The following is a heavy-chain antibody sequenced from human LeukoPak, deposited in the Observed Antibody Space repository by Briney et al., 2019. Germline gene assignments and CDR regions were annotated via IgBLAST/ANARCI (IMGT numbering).Heavy chain of an antibody. D-gene: IGHD3-22*01. V-gene: IGHV4-30-4*08. J-gene: IGHJ3*02. CDR2: IYYSGST. Sequence: SETLSLTCTVSGGSISSGDYYWSWIRQPPGKGLEWIGYIYYSGSTYYNPSLKSRVTISVDTSKNQFSLKLSSVTAADTAVYYCASSRRYYYDSSGYYAFDIWGQGAMVTVSS. CDR1: GGSISSGDYY. CDR3: ASSRRYYYDSSGYYAFDI.